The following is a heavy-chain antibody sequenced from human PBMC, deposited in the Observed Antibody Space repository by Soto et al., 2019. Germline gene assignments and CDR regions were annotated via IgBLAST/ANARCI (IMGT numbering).Heavy chain of an antibody. V-gene: IGHV1-69*01. D-gene: IGHD6-19*01. CDR3: ARGLFGQQWLVGFDT. J-gene: IGHJ4*02. CDR2: TIPMFATA. Sequence: QVHLVQSGAEVKKPGSSVKVSCKASGGSFSNYIFAWVRQAPGQGLEWMGGTIPMFATAQYAQKLQGRVTITADASTSTVYMDLTSLTSDDTAVYYCARGLFGQQWLVGFDTLGQGTLVTVSS. CDR1: GGSFSNYI.